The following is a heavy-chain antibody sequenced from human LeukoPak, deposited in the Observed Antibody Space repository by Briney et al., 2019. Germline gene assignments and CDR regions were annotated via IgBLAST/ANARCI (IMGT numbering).Heavy chain of an antibody. CDR1: GFTVSTNY. CDR3: AKIVVAGTNYFDY. CDR2: IYSGDST. Sequence: GGSLRLSCAASGFTVSTNYMSWVRQTPGKGLEWVSVIYSGDSTYYADSVKGRFTISRDNTKNSLYLQMNSLRVEDTALYYCAKIVVAGTNYFDYWGQGTLVTVSS. J-gene: IGHJ4*02. V-gene: IGHV3-53*03. D-gene: IGHD6-19*01.